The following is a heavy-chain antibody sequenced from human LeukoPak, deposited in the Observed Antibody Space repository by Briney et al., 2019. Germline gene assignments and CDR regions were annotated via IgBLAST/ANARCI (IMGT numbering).Heavy chain of an antibody. V-gene: IGHV4-59*01. D-gene: IGHD3-9*01. CDR1: GGSISSYY. J-gene: IGHJ4*02. CDR3: ARVTGYTIEDYFDY. CDR2: IYYSGST. Sequence: SETLSLTCTVSGGSISSYYWSWIRQPPGKGLEWIGYIYYSGSTNYNPSLKSRVTISVKTSKNQFSLKLRSVTAADTAVYYCARVTGYTIEDYFDYWGQGTLVTVSS.